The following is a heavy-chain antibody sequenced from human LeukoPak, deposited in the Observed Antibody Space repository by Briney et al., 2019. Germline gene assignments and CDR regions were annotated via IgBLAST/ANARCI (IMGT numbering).Heavy chain of an antibody. CDR3: ARHPYGDYALDY. D-gene: IGHD4-17*01. Sequence: PSETLSLTCTVSGGSISSYYWSWIRQPPGKGLEWIGYIYYSGSTNYNPSLKSRVTISVDTSKNQFSLKLSSVTAADTAVYYCARHPYGDYALDYWGQGTLVTVSS. J-gene: IGHJ4*02. CDR2: IYYSGST. V-gene: IGHV4-59*08. CDR1: GGSISSYY.